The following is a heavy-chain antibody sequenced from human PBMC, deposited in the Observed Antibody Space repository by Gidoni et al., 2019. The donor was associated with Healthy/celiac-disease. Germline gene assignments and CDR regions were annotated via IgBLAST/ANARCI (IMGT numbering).Heavy chain of an antibody. J-gene: IGHJ5*02. V-gene: IGHV3-23*01. D-gene: IGHD3-22*01. CDR1: GFTFSSYA. Sequence: EVQLLESGGGLVQPGGSLRLSCAASGFTFSSYAMSWVRQAPGKGLEWVSAISGSGGSTYYADSVKGRFTISRDNSKNTLYLQMNSLRAEDTAVYYCAKGAYYYDSSGPPSGFDPWGQGTLVTVSS. CDR2: ISGSGGST. CDR3: AKGAYYYDSSGPPSGFDP.